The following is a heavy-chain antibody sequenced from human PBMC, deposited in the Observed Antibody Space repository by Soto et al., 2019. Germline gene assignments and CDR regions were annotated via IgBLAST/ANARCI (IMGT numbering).Heavy chain of an antibody. D-gene: IGHD5-12*01. CDR1: GGSISSYY. CDR3: ARDLGDSGYDFGFDY. J-gene: IGHJ4*02. V-gene: IGHV4-59*01. CDR2: IYYSGST. Sequence: SETLSLTCTVSGGSISSYYWSWIRQPPGKGLEWIGYIYYSGSTNYNPSLKSRVTISVDTSKNQFSLKLSSVTAADTAVYYCARDLGDSGYDFGFDYWGQGTLVTVSS.